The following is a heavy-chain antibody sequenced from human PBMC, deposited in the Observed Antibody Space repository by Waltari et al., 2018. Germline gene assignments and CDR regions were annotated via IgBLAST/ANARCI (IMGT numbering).Heavy chain of an antibody. D-gene: IGHD2-21*02. CDR2: IYWNGDY. V-gene: IGHV2-5*01. J-gene: IGHJ4*02. Sequence: QITLKESGPTLVRPPQTLTLTCTFSGFPLTENEVGVGWIRQPPGKALEWLALIYWNGDYHYNPSVKTRLSVTKDTSKNQVVLTMTNMDPVDTATYYCAHSRGNSVVTDRPLDYWGQGSLVTVSS. CDR3: AHSRGNSVVTDRPLDY. CDR1: GFPLTENEVG.